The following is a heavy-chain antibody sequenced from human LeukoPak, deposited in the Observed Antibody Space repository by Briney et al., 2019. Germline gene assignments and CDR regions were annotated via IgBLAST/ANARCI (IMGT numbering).Heavy chain of an antibody. D-gene: IGHD3-22*01. CDR2: ISFHGTDS. Sequence: PGGSLRLSCAASGFTFISYAIHWVRQAPGKGLEWVAVISFHGTDSFYADSVKGRFTISRDNSKNTLYLQMSSLRADDTAVYYCARDSRNYYDSSGRYYFDYWGQGTLVTVSS. J-gene: IGHJ4*02. CDR1: GFTFISYA. V-gene: IGHV3-30*04. CDR3: ARDSRNYYDSSGRYYFDY.